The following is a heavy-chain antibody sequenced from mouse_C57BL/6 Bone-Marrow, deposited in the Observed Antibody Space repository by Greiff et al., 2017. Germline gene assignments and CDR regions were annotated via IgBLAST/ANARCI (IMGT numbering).Heavy chain of an antibody. J-gene: IGHJ4*01. CDR2: INPNNGGT. V-gene: IGHV1-26*01. CDR3: AICRGLLRRYYAMDY. CDR1: GYTFTDYY. D-gene: IGHD1-1*01. Sequence: VQLQQSGPELVKPGASVKISCKASGYTFTDYYMNWVKQSHGKSLEWIGDINPNNGGTSYNQKFKGKATLTVDKSSSTAYMELRSLTSEDSAVYYCAICRGLLRRYYAMDYWGQGTSVTVAS.